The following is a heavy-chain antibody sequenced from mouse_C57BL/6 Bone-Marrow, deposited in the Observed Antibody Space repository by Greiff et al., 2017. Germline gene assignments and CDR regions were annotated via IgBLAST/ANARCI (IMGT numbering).Heavy chain of an antibody. CDR2: ISNLAYSI. D-gene: IGHD1-1*01. CDR3: ARLSSHDYYAMDY. V-gene: IGHV5-15*01. Sequence: EVMLVESGGGLVQPGGSLKLSCAASGFTFSDYGMAWVRQAPRKGPEWVAFISNLAYSIYYADTVTGRFTISRENAKNTLYLEMSSLRSEDTAMYYCARLSSHDYYAMDYWGQGTSVTVSS. CDR1: GFTFSDYG. J-gene: IGHJ4*01.